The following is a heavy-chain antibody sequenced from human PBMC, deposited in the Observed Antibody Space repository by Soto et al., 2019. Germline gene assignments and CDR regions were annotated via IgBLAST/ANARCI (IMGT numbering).Heavy chain of an antibody. CDR2: INPSGGST. Sequence: GASVKVSCKASGYTFTSYYMHWVRQAPGQGLEWMGIINPSGGSTSYAQKFQGRVTMTRDTSTSTVYMELSSLRSEDTAVYYCARDGYYGSGGYYLSGMDVWGQGTTVTVSS. V-gene: IGHV1-46*01. D-gene: IGHD3-10*01. CDR3: ARDGYYGSGGYYLSGMDV. J-gene: IGHJ6*02. CDR1: GYTFTSYY.